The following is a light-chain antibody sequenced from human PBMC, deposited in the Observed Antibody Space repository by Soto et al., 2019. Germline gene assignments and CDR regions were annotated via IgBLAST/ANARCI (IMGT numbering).Light chain of an antibody. CDR3: SSYAGSSNFVV. CDR1: SSDVGAYNY. J-gene: IGLJ2*01. CDR2: EVT. V-gene: IGLV2-8*01. Sequence: QSALTQPPSASGSPGQSVTISCTGTSSDVGAYNYVSWYQHHPGKAPKLMIYEVTRRPSGVPGRFSGSKSGNTDSLTVSGLQAEDEAAYYCSSYAGSSNFVVFGGGTKVTVL.